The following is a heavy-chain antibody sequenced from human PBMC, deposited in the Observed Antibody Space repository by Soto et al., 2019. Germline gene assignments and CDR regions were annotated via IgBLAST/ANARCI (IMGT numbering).Heavy chain of an antibody. V-gene: IGHV3-48*02. D-gene: IGHD3-16*01. CDR1: GFRFTTYS. Sequence: EVRLVESGGGLVQPGGSLRLSCAASGFRFTTYSMNWVRLAPGKGLEWLSFISVSGGDIYYADSVKGRFTISRDNAKNSRYLQMNSLRHEDTAVYYCARDEGETWRTNNHQGDAFDFGGQGTMVTVSS. J-gene: IGHJ3*01. CDR2: ISVSGGDI. CDR3: ARDEGETWRTNNHQGDAFDF.